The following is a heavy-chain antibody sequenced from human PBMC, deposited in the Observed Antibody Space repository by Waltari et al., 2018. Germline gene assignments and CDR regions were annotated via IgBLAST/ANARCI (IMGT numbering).Heavy chain of an antibody. D-gene: IGHD3-10*01. V-gene: IGHV3-74*01. CDR2: VNRCGGGT. CDR1: VFTLIKFW. J-gene: IGHJ4*01. Sequence: DVLLVESGGALVQPGGSMRLSCAASVFTLIKFWLDWARQAPGKGREWITRVNRCGGGTHYADSVMGRFTISRDNAQNTVLLQMHSLSAADTAVYYCGKGAPHASGTYYPDYWGHGTLVTVSS. CDR3: GKGAPHASGTYYPDY.